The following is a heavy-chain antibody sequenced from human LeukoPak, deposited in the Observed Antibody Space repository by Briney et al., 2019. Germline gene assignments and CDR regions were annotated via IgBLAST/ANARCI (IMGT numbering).Heavy chain of an antibody. D-gene: IGHD1-1*01. V-gene: IGHV3-30*02. Sequence: GGSLRLSCAASGFTFRSYGMHWVRQAPDKGLEWVAFIRYDGGNIYYADSVKGRFTNSRDNSKNTLYLQMNSLRPEDTAVYYCAKASNSPGSYYYYMDVWGKGTTVTVSS. CDR2: IRYDGGNI. CDR1: GFTFRSYG. J-gene: IGHJ6*03. CDR3: AKASNSPGSYYYYMDV.